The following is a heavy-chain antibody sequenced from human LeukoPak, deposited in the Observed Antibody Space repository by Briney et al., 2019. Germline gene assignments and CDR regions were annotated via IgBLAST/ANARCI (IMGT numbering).Heavy chain of an antibody. V-gene: IGHV3-33*08. CDR1: GFTFSSYA. CDR3: ARDRTKSDAFDI. J-gene: IGHJ3*02. CDR2: IWYDGSNK. Sequence: GGSLRLSCAASGFTFSSYAMSWVRQAPGKGLEWVAVIWYDGSNKYYADSVKGRFTISRDNSKNTLYLQMNSLRAEDTAVYYCARDRTKSDAFDIWGQGTMVTVSS.